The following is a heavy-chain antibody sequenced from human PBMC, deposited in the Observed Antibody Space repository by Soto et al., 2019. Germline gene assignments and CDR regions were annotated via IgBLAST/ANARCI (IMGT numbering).Heavy chain of an antibody. CDR2: IIPIFGTA. CDR1: GGTFSSYA. Sequence: SVKVSCKASGGTFSSYAISWVRQAPGQGLERMGGIIPIFGTANYAQKFQGRVTITADESTSTAYMELSSLRSEDTAVYYCARGPYYFDSTGYYGHWGQGTLVTVSS. D-gene: IGHD3-22*01. V-gene: IGHV1-69*13. CDR3: ARGPYYFDSTGYYGH. J-gene: IGHJ4*02.